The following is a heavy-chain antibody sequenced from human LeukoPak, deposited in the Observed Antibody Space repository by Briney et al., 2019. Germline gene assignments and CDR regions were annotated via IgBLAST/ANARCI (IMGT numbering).Heavy chain of an antibody. D-gene: IGHD2-2*01. CDR2: ISSSSSYI. J-gene: IGHJ3*02. V-gene: IGHV3-21*01. Sequence: GGSLRLSCAASGFTFSSYSMNWVRQAPGKGLEWVSSISSSSSYIYYADSVKGRFTISRDNAKNSLYLQMSSLRAEDTAVYYCAIDIVVVPAANDAFDIWGQGTMVTVSS. CDR1: GFTFSSYS. CDR3: AIDIVVVPAANDAFDI.